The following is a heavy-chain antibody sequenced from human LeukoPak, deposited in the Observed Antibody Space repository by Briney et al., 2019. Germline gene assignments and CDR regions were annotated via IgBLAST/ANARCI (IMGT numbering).Heavy chain of an antibody. V-gene: IGHV3-48*04. CDR1: GFTFINYG. D-gene: IGHD5-12*01. CDR3: AKGGEWLPG. Sequence: GGTLRLSCAASGFTFINYGMNWVRQAPGKGLEWVSYISSSGSAIYYADSVKGRFTISRDNAKNSLYLQMNSLRAEDTAVYYCAKGGEWLPGWGQGTLVTVSS. J-gene: IGHJ4*02. CDR2: ISSSGSAI.